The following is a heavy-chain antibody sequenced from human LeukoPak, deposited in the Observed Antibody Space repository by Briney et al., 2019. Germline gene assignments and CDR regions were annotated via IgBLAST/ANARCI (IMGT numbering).Heavy chain of an antibody. CDR1: GLTFSTSG. D-gene: IGHD1-14*01. J-gene: IGHJ4*02. CDR2: ICPTGSDR. Sequence: PGGSLRLSCTASGLTFSTSGFNWVRQAPGKGLEWVASICPTGSDRYHAGSIKGGFTISRDNANNFLYLQMNSLRAEDTAVYYCATETNGRHYDYWGQGTLLTVSS. V-gene: IGHV3-21*06. CDR3: ATETNGRHYDY.